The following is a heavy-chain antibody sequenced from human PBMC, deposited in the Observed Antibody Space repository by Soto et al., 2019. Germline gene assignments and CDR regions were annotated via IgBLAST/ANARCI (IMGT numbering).Heavy chain of an antibody. Sequence: GGSLRLSCVASGFAFSSNSMHWVRQAPGKGLEWLTVISHDGNMKYYADPVRGRFAISRDNSRGALYLELSHLRTDDTAMYYCAGGASARFDYWGQGTLVTVSS. V-gene: IGHV3-30*09. J-gene: IGHJ4*02. D-gene: IGHD2-15*01. CDR1: GFAFSSNS. CDR2: ISHDGNMK. CDR3: AGGASARFDY.